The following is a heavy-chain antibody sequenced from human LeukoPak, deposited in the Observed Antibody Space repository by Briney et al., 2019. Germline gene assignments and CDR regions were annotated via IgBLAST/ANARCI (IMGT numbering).Heavy chain of an antibody. J-gene: IGHJ4*02. Sequence: GASVKVSCKASGYTFTSYYIHWVRQAPGQGPEWMGIINPTGGTTSYAQKFQGRVTMTTDTSTSTAYMELRSLRSDDTAVYYCARDFKGSYGDPTRIDYWGQGTLVTVSS. CDR2: INPTGGTT. CDR1: GYTFTSYY. D-gene: IGHD4-17*01. CDR3: ARDFKGSYGDPTRIDY. V-gene: IGHV1-46*01.